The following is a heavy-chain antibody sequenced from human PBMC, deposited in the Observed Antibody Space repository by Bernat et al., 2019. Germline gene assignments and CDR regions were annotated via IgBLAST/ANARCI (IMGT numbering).Heavy chain of an antibody. CDR1: GFTFSTNA. CDR3: AKGHSSDLVDACDI. D-gene: IGHD3-22*01. V-gene: IGHV3-23*04. Sequence: EVQLVESGGGLVQPGGSLRLSCAASGFTFSTNAMTWVRQAPGKGLEWVSGISGSGCTTNYADSVKGRFTISRDNSKNTLYLQMNSLRAEDTAVYSCAKGHSSDLVDACDIWGQGTMVTVSS. CDR2: ISGSGCTT. J-gene: IGHJ3*02.